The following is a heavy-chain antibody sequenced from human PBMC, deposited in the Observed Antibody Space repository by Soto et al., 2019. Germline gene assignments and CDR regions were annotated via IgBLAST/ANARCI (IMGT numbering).Heavy chain of an antibody. Sequence: QITLKESGPTLVKPTQPLTLTCTFSGFSLDTSGVGGGWIRQPPGKTLEWLTLIYWDDDKRYRPSLNSRLTTAKDTAKNQVVLRMTNEDPVDTAAYYCVHIFDFDWGWEFAYWGQGALVTVSS. CDR3: VHIFDFDWGWEFAY. V-gene: IGHV2-5*02. CDR2: IYWDDDK. J-gene: IGHJ4*02. D-gene: IGHD3-9*01. CDR1: GFSLDTSGVG.